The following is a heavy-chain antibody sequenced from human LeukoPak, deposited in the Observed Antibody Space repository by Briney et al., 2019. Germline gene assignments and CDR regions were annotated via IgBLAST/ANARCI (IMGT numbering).Heavy chain of an antibody. J-gene: IGHJ4*02. CDR1: GGSFSSYY. D-gene: IGHD5-18*01. V-gene: IGHV4-34*01. CDR2: ISHSGST. Sequence: SETLSLTCAVYGGSFSSYYWSWIRQPPGRGLEWIGEISHSGSTNYNPSLKSRVTISVDTSKNQFSLKLSSVTAADTAVYYCARGDRSYGYVYWGQGTLVTVSS. CDR3: ARGDRSYGYVY.